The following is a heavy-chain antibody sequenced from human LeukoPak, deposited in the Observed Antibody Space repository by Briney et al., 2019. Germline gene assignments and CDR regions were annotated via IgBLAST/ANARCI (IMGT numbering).Heavy chain of an antibody. Sequence: PSETLSLTCTVSGGSISSYYWSWIRQPAGKGLEWIGRIYTSGSTNYNPSLKSRVTMSVDTSKNLFSLNLTSVTAADTAVYYCARNLSPYYYGSGSIYNWFDPWGQGTLVTVSS. CDR3: ARNLSPYYYGSGSIYNWFDP. CDR1: GGSISSYY. J-gene: IGHJ5*02. CDR2: IYTSGST. V-gene: IGHV4-4*07. D-gene: IGHD3-10*01.